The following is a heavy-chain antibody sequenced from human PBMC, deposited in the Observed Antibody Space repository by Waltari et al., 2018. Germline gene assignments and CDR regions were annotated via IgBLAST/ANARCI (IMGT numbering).Heavy chain of an antibody. V-gene: IGHV4-59*11. CDR1: GGPLRSHH. CDR2: IYYSGST. Sequence: QVQLQESGPGLVRPSETLSLPCTVAGGPLRSHHWSWHRHPPGKGLKLIGYIYYSGSTNYNPSLKSRVTISVDTSKNQFSLKLSSVTAADTAVYYCARVEVGATYYYGMDVWGQGTTVTVSS. CDR3: ARVEVGATYYYGMDV. J-gene: IGHJ6*02. D-gene: IGHD1-26*01.